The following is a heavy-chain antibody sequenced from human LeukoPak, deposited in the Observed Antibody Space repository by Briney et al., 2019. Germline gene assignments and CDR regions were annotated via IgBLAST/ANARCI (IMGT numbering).Heavy chain of an antibody. D-gene: IGHD7-27*01. CDR2: ISSSSSYI. CDR1: GFPFISYS. J-gene: IGHJ3*02. CDR3: ARDRTGDDAFDI. V-gene: IGHV3-21*01. Sequence: GGSLRLSCAASGFPFISYSMNWVRQAPGKGLEWVSSISSSSSYIYYADSVKSRFAISRDNAKNSLYLQMNSLRAEDTAVYYCARDRTGDDAFDIWGQGTMVTVSS.